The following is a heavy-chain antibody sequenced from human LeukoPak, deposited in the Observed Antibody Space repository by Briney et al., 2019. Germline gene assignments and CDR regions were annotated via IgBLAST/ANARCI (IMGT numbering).Heavy chain of an antibody. J-gene: IGHJ4*02. CDR2: INHSGST. D-gene: IGHD2-2*02. V-gene: IGHV4-34*01. Sequence: SETLSLTCAVYGGSFSGYYWSWIRQPPGKGLEWIGEINHSGSTNYNPSLKSRVTISVDTSKNQFSLKLSSVTAADTAVYYCARGQYCSSTSRYTDFDYWGQGTLVTVSS. CDR1: GGSFSGYY. CDR3: ARGQYCSSTSRYTDFDY.